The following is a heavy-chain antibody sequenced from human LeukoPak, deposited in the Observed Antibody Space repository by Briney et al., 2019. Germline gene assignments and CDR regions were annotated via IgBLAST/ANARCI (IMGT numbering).Heavy chain of an antibody. CDR2: ISYDGSNK. CDR3: ARDLESGSYYYHGMDV. CDR1: GFTFSSYA. Sequence: PGGSLRLSCAASGFTFSSYAMHWVRRAPGKGLEWVAVISYDGSNKYYADSVKGRFTISRDNSKNTLYLQMNSLRAEDTAVYYCARDLESGSYYYHGMDVWGQGTTVTVSS. V-gene: IGHV3-30-3*01. J-gene: IGHJ6*02. D-gene: IGHD3-22*01.